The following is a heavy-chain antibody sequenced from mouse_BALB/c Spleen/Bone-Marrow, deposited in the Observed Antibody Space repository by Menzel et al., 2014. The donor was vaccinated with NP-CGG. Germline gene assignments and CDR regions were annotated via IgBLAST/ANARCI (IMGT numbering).Heavy chain of an antibody. Sequence: EVQLPQSGPEVVKPGASVKISCKTSGYTFTEYTMHWVKQSHGKSLEWIGGINPNNSGTTYNQKFKGKATLTVDKSSSTAYMELRSLTSEDSAVYYCARSDGYERYWFAYWGQGTLVTVSA. V-gene: IGHV1-18*01. D-gene: IGHD2-2*01. CDR1: GYTFTEYT. CDR2: INPNNSGT. J-gene: IGHJ3*01. CDR3: ARSDGYERYWFAY.